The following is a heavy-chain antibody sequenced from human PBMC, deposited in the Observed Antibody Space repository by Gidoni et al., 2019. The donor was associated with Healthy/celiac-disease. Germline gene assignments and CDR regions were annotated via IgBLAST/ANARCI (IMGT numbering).Heavy chain of an antibody. CDR2: IDPSDSYT. D-gene: IGHD3-10*01. CDR1: GYSFTSYW. V-gene: IGHV5-10-1*03. J-gene: IGHJ6*02. CDR3: ARLVSSGSGIYYYYYGMDV. Sequence: EVQLVQSGAEVKKPGESLRISCKGSGYSFTSYWISWVRQMPGKGLEWMGRIDPSDSYTNYSPSFQGHVTISADKSISTAYLQWSSLKASDTAMYYCARLVSSGSGIYYYYYGMDVWGQGTTVTVSS.